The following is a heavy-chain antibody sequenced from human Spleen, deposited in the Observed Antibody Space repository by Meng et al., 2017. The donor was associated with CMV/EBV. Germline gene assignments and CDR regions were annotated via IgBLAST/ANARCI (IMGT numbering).Heavy chain of an antibody. CDR2: SYHSGGT. Sequence: SGGSTSSSNRWSWVRQPPGKGLEWIGDSYHSGGTNYNPSLKSRVTISVGKSKNQFSLKLSSVTAADKAVYYCARVECSSTSCYFDYWGQGTLVTVSS. V-gene: IGHV4-4*02. J-gene: IGHJ4*02. D-gene: IGHD2-2*01. CDR1: GGSTSSSNR. CDR3: ARVECSSTSCYFDY.